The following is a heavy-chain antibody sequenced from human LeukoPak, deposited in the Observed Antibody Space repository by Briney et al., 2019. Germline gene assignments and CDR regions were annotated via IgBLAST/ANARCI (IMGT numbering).Heavy chain of an antibody. Sequence: PGGSLRLSCAASGFTFSSYSMNWVRQAPGKGLEWVSYISSSSSTIYYADSVKGRFAISRDNAKNSLYLQMNSLRDEDTAVYYCARAFSQWLVRYGMDVWGQGTTVTVSS. V-gene: IGHV3-48*02. CDR1: GFTFSSYS. J-gene: IGHJ6*02. CDR2: ISSSSSTI. D-gene: IGHD6-19*01. CDR3: ARAFSQWLVRYGMDV.